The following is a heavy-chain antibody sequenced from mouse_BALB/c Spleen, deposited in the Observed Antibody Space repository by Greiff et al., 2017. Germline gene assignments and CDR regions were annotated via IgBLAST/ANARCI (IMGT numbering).Heavy chain of an antibody. D-gene: IGHD2-4*01. Sequence: EVQVVESGGGLVKPGGSLKLSCAASGFTFSSYAMSWVRQTPEKRLEWVATISSGGSYTYYPDSVKGRFTISRDNAKNTLYLQMSSLRSEDTAMYYCARDDYDFDYWGQGTTLTVSS. J-gene: IGHJ2*01. CDR1: GFTFSSYA. CDR2: ISSGGSYT. CDR3: ARDDYDFDY. V-gene: IGHV5-9-3*01.